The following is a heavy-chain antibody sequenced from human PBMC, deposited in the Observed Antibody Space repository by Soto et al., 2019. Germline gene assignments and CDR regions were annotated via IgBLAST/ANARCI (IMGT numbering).Heavy chain of an antibody. D-gene: IGHD1-26*01. Sequence: SVKVSCKASGGTFSSYAISWVRQAPGQGLEWMGGIIPIFGTANYAQKFQGRVTITADESTSTAYMELSSLRSEDTAVDYCARGLFADASGSYWGEWFDPWGQGTLVTAPQ. CDR2: IIPIFGTA. V-gene: IGHV1-69*13. J-gene: IGHJ5*02. CDR3: ARGLFADASGSYWGEWFDP. CDR1: GGTFSSYA.